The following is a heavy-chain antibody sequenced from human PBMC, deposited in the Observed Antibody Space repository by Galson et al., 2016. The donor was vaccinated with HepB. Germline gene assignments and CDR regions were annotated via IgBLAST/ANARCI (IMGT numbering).Heavy chain of an antibody. Sequence: SLRLSCAASGFTFSRYEFNWVRQAPGKGLEWVSHISYTNAVSYAASVKGRFTISRDNDGYSLFLEMRGLRVEDTAVYYCVRGMSNSWYAYKRSYYYSMELWGRGTSIIVSS. CDR2: ISYTNAV. D-gene: IGHD6-13*01. CDR3: VRGMSNSWYAYKRSYYYSMEL. J-gene: IGHJ6*02. CDR1: GFTFSRYE. V-gene: IGHV3-48*03.